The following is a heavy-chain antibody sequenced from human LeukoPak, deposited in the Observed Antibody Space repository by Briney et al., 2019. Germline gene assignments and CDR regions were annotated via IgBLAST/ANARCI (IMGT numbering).Heavy chain of an antibody. CDR3: ASPYYYDGSSYYHFFDH. V-gene: IGHV3-30*04. Sequence: GGSLRLSCAASGFTFRNYPVHWVRQAPGKGLEWVTVISYDGTTKYYADSVKGRFTISRDNSRNTLYLQMNNLRTEDTAVYYCASPYYYDGSSYYHFFDHWGQGTLVTVSS. D-gene: IGHD3-22*01. J-gene: IGHJ4*02. CDR2: ISYDGTTK. CDR1: GFTFRNYP.